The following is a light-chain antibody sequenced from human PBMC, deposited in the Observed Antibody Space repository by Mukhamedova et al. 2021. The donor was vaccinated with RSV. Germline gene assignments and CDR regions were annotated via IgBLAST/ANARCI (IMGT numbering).Light chain of an antibody. J-gene: IGKJ5*01. CDR2: DAS. CDR1: QSVSSY. V-gene: IGKV3-11*01. CDR3: QQRSNWPSIT. Sequence: MGSQSVSSYLAWYQQKPDQAPRLLIYDASNRATGIPARFSGSGSGTDFTLAISSLEPEDFAVYYCQQRSNWPSITFGQGTRLEIK.